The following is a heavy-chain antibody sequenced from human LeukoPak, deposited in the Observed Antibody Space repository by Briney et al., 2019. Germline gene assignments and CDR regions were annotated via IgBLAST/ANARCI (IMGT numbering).Heavy chain of an antibody. Sequence: SETLSLTCAVSGGCISSSNWWSWVRQPPGKGLEWIGEIYHSGSTNYNPSLKSRVTISVDKSKNQFSLKLSSVTAADTAVYYCARDLALTTVTTSDAFDIWGQGTMVTVSS. V-gene: IGHV4-4*02. J-gene: IGHJ3*02. D-gene: IGHD4-17*01. CDR1: GGCISSSNW. CDR2: IYHSGST. CDR3: ARDLALTTVTTSDAFDI.